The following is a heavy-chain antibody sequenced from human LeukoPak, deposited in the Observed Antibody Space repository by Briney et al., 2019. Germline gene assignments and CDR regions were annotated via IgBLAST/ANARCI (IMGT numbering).Heavy chain of an antibody. D-gene: IGHD6-13*01. Sequence: SETLSLTCTVSAGSISSYYWSWIRQPPGKGLEWIGSIYYSGSTYYNPSLKSRVTISVDTSKNQFSLSSVTAADTAVYYCARHSRGPAAGPAFDYWGQGTLVTVSS. V-gene: IGHV4-59*05. CDR1: AGSISSYY. CDR2: IYYSGST. CDR3: ARHSRGPAAGPAFDY. J-gene: IGHJ4*02.